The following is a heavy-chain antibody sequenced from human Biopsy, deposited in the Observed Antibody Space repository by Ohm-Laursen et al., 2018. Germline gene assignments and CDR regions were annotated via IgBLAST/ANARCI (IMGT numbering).Heavy chain of an antibody. CDR1: GFSLSARGMC. CDR2: VDWDDYK. CDR3: ARTPILIVSAGLVYRHRRHLQGMDV. V-gene: IGHV2-70*11. D-gene: IGHD6-13*01. Sequence: TQTLTLTGSFSGFSLSARGMCVSWIRQAPGKALEWLARVDWDDYKDYRASLQTKLSVSKDTSNDQVVLTVNNVDPADTATYYCARTPILIVSAGLVYRHRRHLQGMDVWGQGIAVTVS. J-gene: IGHJ6*02.